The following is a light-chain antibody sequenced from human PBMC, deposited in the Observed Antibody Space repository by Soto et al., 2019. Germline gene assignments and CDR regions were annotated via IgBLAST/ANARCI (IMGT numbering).Light chain of an antibody. Sequence: EVVLTQSPGTLSLSPGERATLSCRASQSISQSLAWYQQRPGQSPRLLIYDASRRATGIPDRFTGSGFGTDFTLAISRLAPEDLAVYYCQQYGGSPRTVGQGTNVELK. CDR3: QQYGGSPRT. CDR1: QSISQS. CDR2: DAS. J-gene: IGKJ1*01. V-gene: IGKV3-20*01.